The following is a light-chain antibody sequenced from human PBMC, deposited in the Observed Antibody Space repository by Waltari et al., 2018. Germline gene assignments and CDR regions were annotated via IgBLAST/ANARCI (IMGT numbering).Light chain of an antibody. CDR1: SSNIGSNT. CDR3: AAWDDTLNGYV. J-gene: IGLJ1*01. Sequence: QSVLTQPPSASGTPGQRVTISCSGSSSNIGSNTVNYYQHLPGPAPKLLIYSNDRRPSGVPYRFSCSKSGTSASLAISGLQSEDEADYYCAAWDDTLNGYVFGTGTKVTVL. CDR2: SND. V-gene: IGLV1-44*01.